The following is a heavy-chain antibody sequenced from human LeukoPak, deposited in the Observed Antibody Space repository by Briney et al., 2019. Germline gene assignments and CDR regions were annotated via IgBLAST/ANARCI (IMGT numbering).Heavy chain of an antibody. V-gene: IGHV1-46*01. CDR1: GYTLTTYY. CDR3: ARDGETAVIAPGYFDY. Sequence: GASVKVPCKAFGYTLTTYYLHWVRQPHAPGLEWIGIINPSGRSTSYAQKFPGRVTMAGDTSTSTGYMELSSLRSEDTAVYYWARDGETAVIAPGYFDYWGQGNLVTVSS. J-gene: IGHJ4*02. D-gene: IGHD4-23*01. CDR2: INPSGRST.